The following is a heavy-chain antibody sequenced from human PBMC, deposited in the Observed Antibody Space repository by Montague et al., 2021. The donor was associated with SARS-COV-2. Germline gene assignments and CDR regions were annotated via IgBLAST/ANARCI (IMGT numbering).Heavy chain of an antibody. CDR2: IDWNEDK. J-gene: IGHJ1*01. CDR1: GFSLSGVGMG. V-gene: IGHV2-5*01. Sequence: PALVNPTQTLTLTCTFSGFSLSGVGMGVAWIRQAPGKALEWLAGIDWNEDKRYSHPLKNRLTITRHTSNNQVVLTVTYVDAADTGTYYCARSRIAFPGAPLDVWGQGTLLTVSS. D-gene: IGHD2-15*01. CDR3: ARSRIAFPGAPLDV.